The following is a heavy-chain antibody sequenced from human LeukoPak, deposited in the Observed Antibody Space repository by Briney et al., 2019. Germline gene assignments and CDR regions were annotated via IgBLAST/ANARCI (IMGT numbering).Heavy chain of an antibody. D-gene: IGHD3-22*01. CDR2: ISGSGGNT. V-gene: IGHV3-23*01. J-gene: IGHJ4*02. CDR3: AKWGSSGRFDF. Sequence: GGTLRLSCAASGFIFSSHGMNWVRQAPGKGLEWVSAISGSGGNTYYADSVKGRFTISRDNSKNTLYLQMNSRRAEDTAVYYCAKWGSSGRFDFWGQGTLVTVSS. CDR1: GFIFSSHG.